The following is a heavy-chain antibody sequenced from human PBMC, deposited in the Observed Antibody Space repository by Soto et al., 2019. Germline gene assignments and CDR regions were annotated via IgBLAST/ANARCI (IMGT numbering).Heavy chain of an antibody. CDR3: ARQGRYGDYDY. CDR1: GFSLSTNGVS. CDR2: IYWNDDK. J-gene: IGHJ4*02. Sequence: QITLKESGPTLVKPTQTLTLTCTFSGFSLSTNGVSVGWIRQPPGKALEWLALIYWNDDKHYNPSLKRRLTITKDTSKNQVVLTMTNMDPVDTGTYYCARQGRYGDYDYWGQATLVTVSS. D-gene: IGHD4-17*01. V-gene: IGHV2-5*01.